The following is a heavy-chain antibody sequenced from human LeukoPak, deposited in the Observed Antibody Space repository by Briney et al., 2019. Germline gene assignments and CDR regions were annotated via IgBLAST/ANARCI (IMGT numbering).Heavy chain of an antibody. D-gene: IGHD6-13*01. J-gene: IGHJ4*02. Sequence: GGSLRLSCAASGFTFSSYWMSWVRQAPGKGLEWVANIKQDGSEKYYVDSVKGRFTIPRDNAKNSLYLQMNSLRAEDTAVYYCAREWQLVQEAHFDYWGQGTLVTVSS. V-gene: IGHV3-7*01. CDR3: AREWQLVQEAHFDY. CDR2: IKQDGSEK. CDR1: GFTFSSYW.